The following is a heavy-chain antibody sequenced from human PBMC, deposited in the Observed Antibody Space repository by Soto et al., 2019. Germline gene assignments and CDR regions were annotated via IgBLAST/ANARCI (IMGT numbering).Heavy chain of an antibody. J-gene: IGHJ4*02. D-gene: IGHD1-26*01. Sequence: QVQLVQSGAELKKPGASVKVSCKASGNTVPNYAIHLVRQAPGQRLEWMGWINGGNGNTYYSEHFQGRVTLTRDTAAGTVYMQLSSLTSEDTAVYYCARDDSGFSGSHYIDYFNYWGQGALGTVST. CDR2: INGGNGNT. CDR3: ARDDSGFSGSHYIDYFNY. CDR1: GNTVPNYA. V-gene: IGHV1-3*01.